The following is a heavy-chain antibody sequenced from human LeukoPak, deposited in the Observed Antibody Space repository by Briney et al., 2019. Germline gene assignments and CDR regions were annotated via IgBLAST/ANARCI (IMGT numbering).Heavy chain of an antibody. Sequence: SETLSLTCTVSGGSISSYYWSWIRQPPGKGLEWIGYIYFTGSTNYNPSLKSRVTISVDTSKNQFSLKLNSVTAADTAVYYCARVLYGDYTPEYYFDYWGQGTLVTVSS. V-gene: IGHV4-59*01. CDR2: IYFTGST. CDR3: ARVLYGDYTPEYYFDY. D-gene: IGHD4-17*01. J-gene: IGHJ4*02. CDR1: GGSISSYY.